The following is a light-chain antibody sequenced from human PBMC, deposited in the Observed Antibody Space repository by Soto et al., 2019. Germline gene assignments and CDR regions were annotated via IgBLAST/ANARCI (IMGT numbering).Light chain of an antibody. J-gene: IGKJ4*01. CDR3: QQYNNWPVT. CDR2: GAS. V-gene: IGKV3-15*01. Sequence: EIVMTQSPATLSVSPGERATLSCRASQSVSSNLAWYQQKPGQAPRLLIYGASTRATGIPARFSGSGSGTEFTLIISSLQSEDFAVYYXQQYNNWPVTFGGGTKVDIK. CDR1: QSVSSN.